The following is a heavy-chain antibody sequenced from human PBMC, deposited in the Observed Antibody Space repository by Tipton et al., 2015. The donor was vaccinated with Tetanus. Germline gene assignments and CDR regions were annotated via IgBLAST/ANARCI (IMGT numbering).Heavy chain of an antibody. J-gene: IGHJ3*02. V-gene: IGHV3-7*01. CDR2: IRQDGNIQ. Sequence: SLRLSCAASGFTFSSYWMSWVRQAPGKGLEWVANIRQDGNIQYYVDSVKGRFTISRDNAKNSLYLQMNSLRAEDTAVYYCAKEGCSRCNGDSRFDIWGQGTKVTVSS. D-gene: IGHD2-15*01. CDR3: AKEGCSRCNGDSRFDI. CDR1: GFTFSSYW.